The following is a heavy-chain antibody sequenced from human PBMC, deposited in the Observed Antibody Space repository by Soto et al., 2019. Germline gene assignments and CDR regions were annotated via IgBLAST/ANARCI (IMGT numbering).Heavy chain of an antibody. Sequence: QVQQQPWGAGLLKPSETLSLTCAVYAGSFSHYYWNWIRQSPGKGLEWIGKNKHSGSSNYNPSLRSRVAISVDMSKHLFSLRVTSVTAGDTAVYYCARGGRSDWQVARDIWGQGPMVTVSS. CDR3: ARGGRSDWQVARDI. CDR2: NKHSGSS. V-gene: IGHV4-34*01. CDR1: AGSFSHYY. J-gene: IGHJ3*02. D-gene: IGHD2-21*02.